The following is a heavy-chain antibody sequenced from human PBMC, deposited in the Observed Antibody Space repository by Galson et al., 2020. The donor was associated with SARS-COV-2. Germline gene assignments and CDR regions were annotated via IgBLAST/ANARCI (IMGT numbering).Heavy chain of an antibody. CDR2: ISYDGSNK. Sequence: SSYAMHWVRQAPGKGLEWVAVISYDGSNKYYADSVKGRFTISRDNSKNTLYLQMNSLRAEDTAVYYCARAHKGAYYYGMDVWGQGTTVTVSS. J-gene: IGHJ6*02. CDR3: ARAHKGAYYYGMDV. V-gene: IGHV3-30-3*01. CDR1: SSYA. D-gene: IGHD3-16*01.